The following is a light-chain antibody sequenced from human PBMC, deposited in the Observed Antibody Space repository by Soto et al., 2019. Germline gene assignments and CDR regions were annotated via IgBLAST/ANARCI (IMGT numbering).Light chain of an antibody. Sequence: QSALTQPASVSGSPGQSITFSCTGTSSDIGSYNLVSWYQQHPGKAPNLMIYEVSERPSGVSDRFSGSKSDNTASLTISGLQAEVEAVYYCSAYGGRSSLDVIFGGGTQLTVL. V-gene: IGLV2-23*02. J-gene: IGLJ2*01. CDR2: EVS. CDR3: SAYGGRSSLDVI. CDR1: SSDIGSYNL.